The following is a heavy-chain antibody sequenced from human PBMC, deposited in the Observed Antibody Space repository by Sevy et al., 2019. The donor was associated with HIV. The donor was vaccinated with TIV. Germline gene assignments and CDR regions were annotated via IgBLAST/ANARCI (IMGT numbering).Heavy chain of an antibody. CDR1: GFAFSSYT. Sequence: GGSLRLSCAASGFAFSSYTMNWVRQAPGKGLEWVSSISSSSDYIYYADSVRGRFTISRDNAKKSLYLQMNSLRAEDTAVYYSARDGLGSGTSQNWFDPWGQGTLVTVSS. D-gene: IGHD3-10*01. CDR2: ISSSSDYI. CDR3: ARDGLGSGTSQNWFDP. J-gene: IGHJ5*02. V-gene: IGHV3-21*01.